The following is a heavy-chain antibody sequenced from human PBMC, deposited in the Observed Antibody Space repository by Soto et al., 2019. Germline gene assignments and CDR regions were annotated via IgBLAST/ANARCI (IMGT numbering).Heavy chain of an antibody. CDR3: ARRGIWFGEYYYGMDV. D-gene: IGHD3-10*01. J-gene: IGHJ6*02. CDR2: IYPGDSDT. Sequence: GESLKISCKGSGYSFTSYWIGWVRQMPGKGLEWMGIIYPGDSDTRYSPSFQGQVTISADKSISTAYLQWSSLKASDTAMYYCARRGIWFGEYYYGMDVWGQGTTVTVSS. CDR1: GYSFTSYW. V-gene: IGHV5-51*01.